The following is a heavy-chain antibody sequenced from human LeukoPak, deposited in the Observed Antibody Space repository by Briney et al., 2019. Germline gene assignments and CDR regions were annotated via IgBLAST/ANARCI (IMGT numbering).Heavy chain of an antibody. CDR3: ARGSYYDSTDAFDI. Sequence: SETLSLTCTVSGGSISSSSYYWGWIRQPPGKGLEWIGSIYYSGSTYYNPSLKSRVTISVDTSKNQFSLKLSSVTAADTAVYYCARGSYYDSTDAFDIWGQGTMVTVSS. CDR1: GGSISSSSYY. CDR2: IYYSGST. J-gene: IGHJ3*02. D-gene: IGHD3-22*01. V-gene: IGHV4-39*01.